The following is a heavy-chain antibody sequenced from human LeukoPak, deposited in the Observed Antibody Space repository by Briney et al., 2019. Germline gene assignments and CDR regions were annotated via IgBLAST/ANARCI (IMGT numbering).Heavy chain of an antibody. CDR2: ISYDGSNK. D-gene: IGHD6-13*01. V-gene: IGHV3-30*18. CDR3: AKDPRAAGPYYYYYYMDV. J-gene: IGHJ6*03. Sequence: LAGGSLRLSCAASGFTFSSYGMHWVRQAPGKGLEWVALISYDGSNKYYADSVKGRFTISRDNSKNTLYLQMNSLRADDTAMYYCAKDPRAAGPYYYYYYMDVWGQGTTVTVSS. CDR1: GFTFSSYG.